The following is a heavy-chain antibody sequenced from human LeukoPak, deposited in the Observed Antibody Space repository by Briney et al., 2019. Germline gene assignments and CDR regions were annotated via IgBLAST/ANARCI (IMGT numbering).Heavy chain of an antibody. V-gene: IGHV4-34*01. CDR1: GGSFSGYY. D-gene: IGHD3-3*01. CDR3: ARSSTIFGVVSILNWFDP. CDR2: INHSGST. Sequence: PSETLSLTCAVYGGSFSGYYWSWIRQPPGKGLEWIGEINHSGSTNYNPSLKSRVTISVDTSKNQFSLKLSSVTAADTAVYYCARSSTIFGVVSILNWFDPWGQGTLVTVSS. J-gene: IGHJ5*02.